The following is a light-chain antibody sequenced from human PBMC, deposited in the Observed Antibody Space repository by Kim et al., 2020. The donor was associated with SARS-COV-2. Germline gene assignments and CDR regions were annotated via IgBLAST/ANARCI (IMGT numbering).Light chain of an antibody. Sequence: EIVMTQSPATLSVSPGERATLSCRASQSVSSNLAWYQQKPGQAPRLLIYGASTRATGIPARFSGSGSGTEFTLTISSLQSEDFAVYYCQQYKNRPPYTFGQGTKLEI. V-gene: IGKV3-15*01. CDR1: QSVSSN. CDR3: QQYKNRPPYT. CDR2: GAS. J-gene: IGKJ2*01.